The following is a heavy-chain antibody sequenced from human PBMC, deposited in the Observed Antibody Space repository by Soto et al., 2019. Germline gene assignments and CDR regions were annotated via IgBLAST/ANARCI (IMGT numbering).Heavy chain of an antibody. V-gene: IGHV4-30-4*01. CDR3: ARVATSGMHFYFDS. Sequence: SETLSLTCSVSSGSISNNNHYWTWIRQHPGKDLEWLGYIYYSGSTFYNPSLESRLTISVDTSKNQFSLKLSSVTAADTAIYFCARVATSGMHFYFDSWGQGALVTVSS. J-gene: IGHJ4*02. CDR2: IYYSGST. CDR1: SGSISNNNHY.